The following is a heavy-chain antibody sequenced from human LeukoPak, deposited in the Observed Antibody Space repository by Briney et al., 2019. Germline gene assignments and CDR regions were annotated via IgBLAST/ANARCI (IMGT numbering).Heavy chain of an antibody. CDR3: ARDGYGNNYIDV. J-gene: IGHJ6*03. CDR2: IYSGGIT. V-gene: IGHV3-53*01. D-gene: IGHD1/OR15-1a*01. Sequence: GGSLRLSCAASGFTVSTNFMSWVRQAAGKGLEWVSVIYSGGITYYADSVKGRFTISRDNSKNTLYLQINNLRAEDTAVYYCARDGYGNNYIDVSGKGTTVTVSS. CDR1: GFTVSTNF.